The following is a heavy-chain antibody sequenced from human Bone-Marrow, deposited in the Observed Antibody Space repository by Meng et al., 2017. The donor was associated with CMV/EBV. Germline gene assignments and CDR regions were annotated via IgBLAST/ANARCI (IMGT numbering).Heavy chain of an antibody. D-gene: IGHD3-10*01. CDR2: INPQSGDT. Sequence: ASVKVSCKASGYTFTGHYMHWVRQAPGQGLEWMGWINPQSGDTNYAQNFQGTVTLTRDTSISTAYMELSTLRSDHTAMYYCARDMTSTWYGGSDSWGQGTLVTVSS. CDR1: GYTFTGHY. V-gene: IGHV1-2*02. CDR3: ARDMTSTWYGGSDS. J-gene: IGHJ4*02.